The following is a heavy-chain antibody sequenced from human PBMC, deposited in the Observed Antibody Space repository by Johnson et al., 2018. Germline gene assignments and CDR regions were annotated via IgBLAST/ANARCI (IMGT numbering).Heavy chain of an antibody. V-gene: IGHV4-34*01. Sequence: QVQLQQWGAGLLKSSETLSLTCAVYGGSFSGYYWSWIRQPPGKGLEWIGEINHRGSTNYNPSLKSRVTISEDTSKNQFSLKLSSVTAADTAVYYWGRHGEGWWRAFDSWGQGTMVTVSS. CDR2: INHRGST. D-gene: IGHD2-15*01. J-gene: IGHJ3*02. CDR3: GRHGEGWWRAFDS. CDR1: GGSFSGYY.